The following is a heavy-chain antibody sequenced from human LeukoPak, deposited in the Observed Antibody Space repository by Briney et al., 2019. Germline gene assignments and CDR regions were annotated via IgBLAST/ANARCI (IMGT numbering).Heavy chain of an antibody. V-gene: IGHV1-18*01. CDR3: ARDSVSLYCSGGSCYSGVVAFDI. Sequence: ASVTVSCKASGYTFTSYGISWVRQAPGQGLEWMGWISAYNGNTNYAQKLQGRVTMTTDTSTSTAYMELRSLRSDDTAVYYCARDSVSLYCSGGSCYSGVVAFDIWGQGTMVTVSS. CDR1: GYTFTSYG. D-gene: IGHD2-15*01. J-gene: IGHJ3*02. CDR2: ISAYNGNT.